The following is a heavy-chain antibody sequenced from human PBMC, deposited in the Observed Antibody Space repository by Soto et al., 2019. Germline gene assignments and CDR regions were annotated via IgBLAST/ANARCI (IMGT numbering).Heavy chain of an antibody. Sequence: QVRLQESGPGLVKPSETLSLTCSVSGGSLKNYFWSWIRQPPGGGLGWIGYIYYIGTTYYNPSLQSRVAMSVDTSKNQFSLNVSSVTAADTAIYYCARVGAARNWFDPWGQGTLVTVSP. J-gene: IGHJ5*02. V-gene: IGHV4-59*01. CDR1: GGSLKNYF. CDR2: IYYIGTT. CDR3: ARVGAARNWFDP. D-gene: IGHD1-26*01.